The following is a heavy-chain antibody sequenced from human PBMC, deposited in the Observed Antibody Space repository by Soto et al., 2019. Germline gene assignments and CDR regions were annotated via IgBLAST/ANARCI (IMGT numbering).Heavy chain of an antibody. J-gene: IGHJ4*02. D-gene: IGHD3-22*01. CDR1: GGTFSSYT. CDR2: IIPILGIA. CDR3: ARDFAVIGYYDSGEYYFDY. Sequence: QVQLVQSGAEVKKPGSSVKVSCKASGGTFSSYTISWVRQAPGQGLEWMGRIIPILGIANYAQKFQGRVTITADKSTSTAYMELSSLRSEDTAVYYCARDFAVIGYYDSGEYYFDYWGQGTLVTVSS. V-gene: IGHV1-69*08.